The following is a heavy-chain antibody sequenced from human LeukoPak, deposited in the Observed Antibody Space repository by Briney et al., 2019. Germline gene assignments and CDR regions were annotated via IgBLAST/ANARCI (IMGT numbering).Heavy chain of an antibody. J-gene: IGHJ6*03. V-gene: IGHV1-69*05. CDR2: IIPIFGTA. Sequence: GASVKVSCKASGYTFTSYAISWVRQAPGQGLEWMGGIIPIFGTANYAQKFQGRVTITTDESTSTAYMELSSLRSEDTAVYYCARIASTDRYYYYYMDVWGKGTTVTVSS. CDR1: GYTFTSYA. CDR3: ARIASTDRYYYYYMDV.